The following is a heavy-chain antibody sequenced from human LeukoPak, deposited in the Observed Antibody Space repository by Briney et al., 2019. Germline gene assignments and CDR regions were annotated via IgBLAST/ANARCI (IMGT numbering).Heavy chain of an antibody. CDR3: AKEASSATMTDAFDI. CDR1: GFPFSSYA. J-gene: IGHJ3*02. CDR2: ISGSGDST. D-gene: IGHD3-22*01. Sequence: PTGGSLRLSCAASGFPFSSYAMSWVRQAPGKGLEWVSSISGSGDSTFYADSVKGRFTISRDNSKNTLFVQMNSLRVEDTAVYYCAKEASSATMTDAFDIWGQGTMVTVSS. V-gene: IGHV3-23*01.